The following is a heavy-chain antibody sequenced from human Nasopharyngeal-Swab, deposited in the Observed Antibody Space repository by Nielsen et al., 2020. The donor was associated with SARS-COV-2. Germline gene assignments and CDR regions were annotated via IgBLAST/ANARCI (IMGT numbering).Heavy chain of an antibody. CDR3: ARAPRVTIFGVVTAFDY. D-gene: IGHD3-3*01. Sequence: SETLSLTCTVSGGSISSYYRSWIRQPPGKGLEWIGYIYYSGSTYYNPSLKGRVTISVDTSKNQFSLKLSSVTAADTAVYYCARAPRVTIFGVVTAFDYWGQGTLVTVSS. CDR1: GGSISSYY. J-gene: IGHJ4*02. CDR2: IYYSGST. V-gene: IGHV4-30-4*01.